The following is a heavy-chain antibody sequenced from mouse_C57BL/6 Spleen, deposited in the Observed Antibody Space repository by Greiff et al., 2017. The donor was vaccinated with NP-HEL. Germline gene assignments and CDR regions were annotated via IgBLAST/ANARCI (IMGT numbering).Heavy chain of an antibody. CDR1: GYTFTSYW. CDR2: IDPSDSYT. Sequence: VQLQQPGAELVRPGTSVKLSCKASGYTFTSYWMHWVKQRPGQGLEWIGVIDPSDSYTNYNQKFKGKATLTVDTSSSTAYMQLSSLTSEDSAVYYCARSPYGYTYYFDYWGQGTTLTVSS. V-gene: IGHV1-59*01. CDR3: ARSPYGYTYYFDY. J-gene: IGHJ2*01. D-gene: IGHD2-2*01.